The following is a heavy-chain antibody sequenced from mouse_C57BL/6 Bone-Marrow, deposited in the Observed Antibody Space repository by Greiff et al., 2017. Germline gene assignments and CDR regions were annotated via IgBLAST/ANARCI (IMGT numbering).Heavy chain of an antibody. D-gene: IGHD1-1*01. CDR1: GYSFTDYN. V-gene: IGHV1-39*01. Sequence: VQLKQSGPELVKPGASVKISCKASGYSFTDYNMNWVKQSNGKSLEWIGVINPNYGTPSYNQKFKGKATLTVDQSSSTAYMQLNSLTSEDSAVYYCSLYGSSYKYFDDWSQGTTLTVSS. J-gene: IGHJ2*01. CDR2: INPNYGTP. CDR3: SLYGSSYKYFDD.